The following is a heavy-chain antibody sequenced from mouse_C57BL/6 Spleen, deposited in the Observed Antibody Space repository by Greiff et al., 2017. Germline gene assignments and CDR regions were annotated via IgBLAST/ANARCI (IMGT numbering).Heavy chain of an antibody. Sequence: VQLQQSGAELVRPGTSVKVSCKASGYAFTNYLIEWVKQRPGQGLEWIGVINPGSGGTNYNEKFKGKATLTADQSSSTAYMQLSSLNSEDSAVYFCARRVDYDDGSYAMDYWGQGTSVTVSS. J-gene: IGHJ4*01. CDR1: GYAFTNYL. CDR3: ARRVDYDDGSYAMDY. CDR2: INPGSGGT. D-gene: IGHD2-4*01. V-gene: IGHV1-54*01.